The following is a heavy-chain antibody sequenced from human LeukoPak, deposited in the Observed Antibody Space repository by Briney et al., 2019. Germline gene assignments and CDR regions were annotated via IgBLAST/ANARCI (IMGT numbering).Heavy chain of an antibody. V-gene: IGHV3-74*01. Sequence: PGGSLRLSCAASGFTFSSYWMHWVRHAPGKGLVWVSRINSDGSSTSYADSVKGRFTISRDNAKNTLYLQMNSLRAEDTAVYYCARALGRWYFDYWGQGTLVTVSS. CDR1: GFTFSSYW. CDR2: INSDGSST. D-gene: IGHD6-13*01. J-gene: IGHJ4*02. CDR3: ARALGRWYFDY.